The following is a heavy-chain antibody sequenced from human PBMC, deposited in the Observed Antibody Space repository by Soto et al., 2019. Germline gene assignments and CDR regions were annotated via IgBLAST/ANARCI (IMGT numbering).Heavy chain of an antibody. CDR2: IRQDGSEK. J-gene: IGHJ5*02. CDR1: GFTFSRYW. V-gene: IGHV3-7*01. Sequence: GGSLRLSCAASGFTFSRYWMSWVRQAPGKGLEWVANIRQDGSEKSYVDSVKGRLTISRDNAKNSLYLQMNSLRAEDTAAYFCARDLPSISGRPGGWLDPWGQATLVTVSS. D-gene: IGHD6-6*01. CDR3: ARDLPSISGRPGGWLDP.